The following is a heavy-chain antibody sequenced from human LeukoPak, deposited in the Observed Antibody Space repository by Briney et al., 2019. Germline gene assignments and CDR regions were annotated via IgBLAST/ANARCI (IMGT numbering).Heavy chain of an antibody. CDR1: GYTFTSXA. Sequence: ASGYTFTSXAXXXVRXAPGQGRXGXGWINTNTGNPTYAQGFTGRFVFSLDTSVSTAYLQIGSLKAEDTAVYYCARGGTYGSGPGMDVWGQGTTVTVSS. CDR3: ARGGTYGSGPGMDV. D-gene: IGHD6-25*01. CDR2: INTNTGNP. J-gene: IGHJ6*02. V-gene: IGHV7-4-1*01.